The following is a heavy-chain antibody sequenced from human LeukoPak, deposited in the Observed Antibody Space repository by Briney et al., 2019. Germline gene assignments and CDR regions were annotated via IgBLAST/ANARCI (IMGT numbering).Heavy chain of an antibody. CDR1: GFSFSSHW. Sequence: AGTLRLSCAASGFSFSSHWMHWDRQAPGKGLVWVSRINSARSTTYTASVKGRFTMSRDNAKNTLYLQMSCLRAEDTAVYYCARDVTNSGATNFDLWGQGALVTVSS. CDR2: INSARST. D-gene: IGHD4-17*01. CDR3: ARDVTNSGATNFDL. V-gene: IGHV3-74*01. J-gene: IGHJ4*02.